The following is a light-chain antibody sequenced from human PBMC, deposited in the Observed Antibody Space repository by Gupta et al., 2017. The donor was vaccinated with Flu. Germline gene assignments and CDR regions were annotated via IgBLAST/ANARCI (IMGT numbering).Light chain of an antibody. CDR2: KDT. V-gene: IGLV3-25*02. CDR1: ALPKQH. Sequence: SYELTQPPSVSVSPGETARITCSGDALPKQHAYWYQQKSGQAPVVVIYKDTERASGIPDRFSGSSSGTIVTLTISGVQAEDEADYYCQSADSSGTYFVFGGGTKVTVL. J-gene: IGLJ1*01. CDR3: QSADSSGTYFV.